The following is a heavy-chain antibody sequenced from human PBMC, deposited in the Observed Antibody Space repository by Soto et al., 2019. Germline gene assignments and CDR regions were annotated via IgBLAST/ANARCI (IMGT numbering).Heavy chain of an antibody. CDR3: TTDKGCSSTSCYSVFQEGDY. V-gene: IGHV3-15*01. Sequence: EVQLVESGGGLVKPGGSLRLSCAASGFTFSNAWMSWVRQAPGKGLEWVGRIKSKTDGGTTDYAAPVKGRFTISRDDSKNTLYLQMNSLKTEDTAVYYCTTDKGCSSTSCYSVFQEGDYWGQGTLVTVSS. CDR2: IKSKTDGGTT. D-gene: IGHD2-2*01. J-gene: IGHJ4*02. CDR1: GFTFSNAW.